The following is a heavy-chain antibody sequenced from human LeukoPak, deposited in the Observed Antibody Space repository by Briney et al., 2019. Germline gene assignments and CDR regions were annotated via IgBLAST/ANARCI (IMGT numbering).Heavy chain of an antibody. D-gene: IGHD3-22*01. J-gene: IGHJ4*02. CDR3: ARSSGYGYYFDY. Sequence: GGSLRLSCAASGFTFSSDAMHWVRQAPGKGLEYVSAISSNGGITHYGNSVKGRFTISGDNSKNTLYLQMGSLRAEDMAVYFCARSSGYGYYFDYWGQGTLVTVSS. CDR2: ISSNGGIT. CDR1: GFTFSSDA. V-gene: IGHV3-64*01.